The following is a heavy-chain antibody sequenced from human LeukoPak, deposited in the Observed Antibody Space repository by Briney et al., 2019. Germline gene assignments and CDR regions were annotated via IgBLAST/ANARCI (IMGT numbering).Heavy chain of an antibody. V-gene: IGHV3-23*01. Sequence: GRSLRLSCAVSGITLSNYGMSWVRQAPGKGLEWVAGTSDGGGSRNYADSVKGRFTISRDNPKNTLYLQMNSLRAEDTAVYYCASASSHRIAAGGDYWGQGTLVTVSS. CDR2: TSDGGGSR. CDR3: ASASSHRIAAGGDY. J-gene: IGHJ4*02. CDR1: GITLSNYG. D-gene: IGHD6-13*01.